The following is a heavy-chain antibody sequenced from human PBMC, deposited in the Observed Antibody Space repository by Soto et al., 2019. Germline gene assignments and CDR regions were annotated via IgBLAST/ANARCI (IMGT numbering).Heavy chain of an antibody. CDR1: GGSMTSYY. J-gene: IGHJ2*01. Sequence: PSETLSLTCRVSGGSMTSYYWNWLRQSPGKGLEWIGYIDDAGSTKFNPSLRSRVSTSILTSQGQVSLTLDSVTAADTAVYYCARAYFDFTGGYSPYWYSEVWGRGTLVTVSS. V-gene: IGHV4-59*01. D-gene: IGHD3-3*01. CDR2: IDDAGST. CDR3: ARAYFDFTGGYSPYWYSEV.